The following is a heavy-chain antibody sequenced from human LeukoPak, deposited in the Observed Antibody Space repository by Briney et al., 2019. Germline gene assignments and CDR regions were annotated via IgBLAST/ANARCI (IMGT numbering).Heavy chain of an antibody. CDR3: ARRKKTYYYDSSGYPEDAFDI. D-gene: IGHD3-22*01. J-gene: IGHJ3*02. CDR1: GYTFTSYG. CDR2: ISAYNGKT. Sequence: ASVKVSCKASGYTFTSYGISWVRQAPGQGLEWMGWISAYNGKTNYAQKLQGRVTMTTDTSTSTAYMELRSLRSDDTAVYYCARRKKTYYYDSSGYPEDAFDIWGQGTMVTVSS. V-gene: IGHV1-18*01.